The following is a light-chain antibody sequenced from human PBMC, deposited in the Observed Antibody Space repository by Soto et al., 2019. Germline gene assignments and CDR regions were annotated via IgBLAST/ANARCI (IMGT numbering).Light chain of an antibody. CDR2: GAC. V-gene: IGKV3-20*01. CDR1: QSVTSSH. Sequence: EIVLTQSPGTLSLSPGERATLSCRASQSVTSSHLAWYQQKPGQAPRLLIYGACSRATGIPDRFSGSGSGTDFTLTTNRLEPEDFAVYYCHPYGSSRTFGQGTKVDIK. CDR3: HPYGSSRT. J-gene: IGKJ1*01.